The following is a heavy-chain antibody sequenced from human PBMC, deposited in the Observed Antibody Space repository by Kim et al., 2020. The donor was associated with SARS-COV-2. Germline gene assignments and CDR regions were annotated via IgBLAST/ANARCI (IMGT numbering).Heavy chain of an antibody. V-gene: IGHV3-23*01. J-gene: IGHJ5*02. CDR2: ISGRGTT. CDR1: GFRLSGYD. D-gene: IGHD4-17*01. Sequence: EGSLRLSCAASGFRLSGYDMNWVRLAPGKGLEWVSAISGRGTTYYADSVKGRFTISRDNSRSTLSLQMNSLRVEDTAVYYCARVPNYANYVNWFDPWGQGTLVTVSS. CDR3: ARVPNYANYVNWFDP.